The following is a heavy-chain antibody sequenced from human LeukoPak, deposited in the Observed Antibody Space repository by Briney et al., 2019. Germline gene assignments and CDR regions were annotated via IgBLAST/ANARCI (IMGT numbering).Heavy chain of an antibody. CDR3: ARGSSSSSLPADY. CDR2: ISSSSSYI. CDR1: GFTFSSYS. J-gene: IGHJ4*02. V-gene: IGHV3-21*01. Sequence: GGSLRLSCAASGFTFSSYSMNWVRQAPGKGLEWVSSISSSSSYIYYADSVKGRFTISRDNAKNSLYLQMNSLRAEDTAVYYCARGSSSSSLPADYWGQGTLVTVPS. D-gene: IGHD6-6*01.